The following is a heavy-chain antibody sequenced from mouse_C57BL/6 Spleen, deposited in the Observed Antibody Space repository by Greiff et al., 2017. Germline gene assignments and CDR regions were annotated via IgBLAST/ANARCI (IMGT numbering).Heavy chain of an antibody. CDR2: IYPSDSET. CDR3: ARKPVYGSSYGYFDV. CDR1: GYTFTSYW. V-gene: IGHV1-61*01. J-gene: IGHJ1*03. D-gene: IGHD1-1*01. Sequence: VQLQQPGAELVRPGSSVKLSCKASGYTFTSYWMDWVKQRPGQGLEWIGNIYPSDSETHYNQKFKDKATLTVDKSSSTAYMQLSSLTSADSAVYYCARKPVYGSSYGYFDVWGTGTTVTVSS.